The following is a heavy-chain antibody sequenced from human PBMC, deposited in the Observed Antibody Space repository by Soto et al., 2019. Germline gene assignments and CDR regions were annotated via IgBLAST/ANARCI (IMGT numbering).Heavy chain of an antibody. V-gene: IGHV4-30-2*01. CDR3: ARAVAPYFGTWFDP. Sequence: SETLSLTCAVSGGSVTSGNSYSWSWIRQPPGKGLEWIGSISHTGSTSYNPSLKSRLTMSVDKSKNQFSLRLSSVTAADMAVYYCARAVAPYFGTWFDPWGQGILVTVSS. J-gene: IGHJ5*02. CDR1: GGSVTSGNSYS. CDR2: ISHTGST. D-gene: IGHD3-10*01.